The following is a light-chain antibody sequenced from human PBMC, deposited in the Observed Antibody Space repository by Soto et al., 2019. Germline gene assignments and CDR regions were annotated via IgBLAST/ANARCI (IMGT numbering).Light chain of an antibody. CDR3: QQSYRTPT. V-gene: IGKV1-39*01. Sequence: DIQMTQSPSSLSASVRDRVTITSRASQSISGSLNWSRRXPGKAPKILIYGASTLQSGVPSRFSSSGSGTDYTLTISSLQPEYFATSYCQQSYRTPTFGRGTRLEIK. J-gene: IGKJ5*01. CDR2: GAS. CDR1: QSISGS.